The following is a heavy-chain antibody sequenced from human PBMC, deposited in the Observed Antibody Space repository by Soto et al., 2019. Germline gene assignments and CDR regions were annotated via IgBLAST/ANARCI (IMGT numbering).Heavy chain of an antibody. D-gene: IGHD3-22*01. J-gene: IGHJ4*02. Sequence: ASVKVSCKASGGTFSNHAIHWIRQFSGKRLEWVGRIRSEAHSFATGYAASVKGRFTISRDDSKNMAYLQLGSLKTEDTAVYYCARYDTFDFWGQGIQVTVSS. CDR1: GGTFSNHA. V-gene: IGHV3-73*01. CDR2: IRSEAHSFAT. CDR3: ARYDTFDF.